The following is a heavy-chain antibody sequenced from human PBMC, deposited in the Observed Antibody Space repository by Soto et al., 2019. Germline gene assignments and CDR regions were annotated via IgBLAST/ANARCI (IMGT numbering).Heavy chain of an antibody. D-gene: IGHD6-19*01. CDR3: AREGFSSGWRFDP. Sequence: VQLVESGGGLVKPGGSLRLSCAASGFAFSDYSMNWVRQAPGKGLEWVSFIRTTSTIIYYAASVKGRFTISRDDAKNSLYLQMNSLTDEDTAVYYCAREGFSSGWRFDPWGQGTLVTVSS. V-gene: IGHV3-48*02. CDR2: IRTTSTII. CDR1: GFAFSDYS. J-gene: IGHJ5*02.